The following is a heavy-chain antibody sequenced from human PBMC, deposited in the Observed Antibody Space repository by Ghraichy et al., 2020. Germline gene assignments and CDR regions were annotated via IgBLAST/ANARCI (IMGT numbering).Heavy chain of an antibody. CDR2: IIPILDIA. J-gene: IGHJ6*02. CDR1: GGTFSRYS. Sequence: SVKVSCKPSGGTFSRYSISWVRQAPRQGLEWMGRIIPILDIANYAQKFQGRVTITADKSRSTAYMELSSLRSEDTAVYYCATYYGNDSGSYDPNTYYDYGMEVWGQGTTVTVSS. D-gene: IGHD3-10*01. CDR3: ATYYGNDSGSYDPNTYYDYGMEV. V-gene: IGHV1-69*02.